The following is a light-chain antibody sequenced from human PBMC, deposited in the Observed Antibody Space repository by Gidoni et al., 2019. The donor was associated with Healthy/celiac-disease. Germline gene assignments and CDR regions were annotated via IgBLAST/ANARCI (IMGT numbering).Light chain of an antibody. V-gene: IGKV3-11*01. CDR3: QQRSNWLFT. J-gene: IGKJ3*01. CDR2: DAS. Sequence: EIVLTQSPATLSLPPGERATLSCRASQSVSSYLAWDQQKPGQAPRLLIYDASNRATGIPARFSGSGSGTDFTLTISSLEPEDFAVYYCQQRSNWLFTFGPGTKVDIK. CDR1: QSVSSY.